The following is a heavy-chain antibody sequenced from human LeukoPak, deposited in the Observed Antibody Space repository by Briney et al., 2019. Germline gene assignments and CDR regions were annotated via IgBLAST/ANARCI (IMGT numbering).Heavy chain of an antibody. V-gene: IGHV3-23*01. CDR1: GFTFSSYA. D-gene: IGHD3-10*01. Sequence: GGSLRLSCAASGFTFSSYAMSWVRQAPGKGLEWVSAISGSGGSTYYADSVKGRFTISRDNSKNTLYLQMNSLRAEDTAVYYCARDRQMVRGVSGAFDIWGQGTMVTVSS. CDR3: ARDRQMVRGVSGAFDI. CDR2: ISGSGGST. J-gene: IGHJ3*02.